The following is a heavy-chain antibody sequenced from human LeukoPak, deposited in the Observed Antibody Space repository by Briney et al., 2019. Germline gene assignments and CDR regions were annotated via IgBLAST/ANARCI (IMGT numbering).Heavy chain of an antibody. J-gene: IGHJ5*02. D-gene: IGHD5-18*01. CDR1: GGSISSYY. CDR3: ASRGYISGFNWFDP. Sequence: PSETLSLTCTVSGGSISSYYWSWIRQSPGKGLEWIGYIYYSGSTNYNPSLKSRVTISVDTSKNQFSLKLSSVTAADTALYYCASRGYISGFNWFDPWGQGTLVTVSS. CDR2: IYYSGST. V-gene: IGHV4-59*01.